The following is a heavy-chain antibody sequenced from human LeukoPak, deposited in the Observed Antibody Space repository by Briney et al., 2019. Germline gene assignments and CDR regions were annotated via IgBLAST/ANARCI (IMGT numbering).Heavy chain of an antibody. V-gene: IGHV3-23*01. CDR1: GFTFSNYA. J-gene: IGHJ6*02. D-gene: IGHD3-10*01. CDR2: ISDSGGST. Sequence: PGGSLRLSCAASGFTFSNYAKSWVRQAPGKGLECVSTISDSGGSTYYADSVKGRFTISRDNSKNTLYLQMSSLRAEDTAIHYCAKVPYSDYGSGRPPFMDVWGQGTTVAVSS. CDR3: AKVPYSDYGSGRPPFMDV.